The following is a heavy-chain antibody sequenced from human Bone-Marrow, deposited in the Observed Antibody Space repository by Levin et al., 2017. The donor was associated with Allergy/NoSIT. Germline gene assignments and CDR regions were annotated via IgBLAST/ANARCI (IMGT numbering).Heavy chain of an antibody. J-gene: IGHJ1*01. Sequence: GGSLRLSCAASGLTFSSYSMNWVRQAPGKGLEWISYISSSSSSIYYADSVKGRFTISRDNAKNSLYLQMNRLRDEDTAIYYCARDASAYCGGDCYRAEYFQQWGQGTLVTVSS. V-gene: IGHV3-48*02. D-gene: IGHD2-21*02. CDR2: ISSSSSSI. CDR1: GLTFSSYS. CDR3: ARDASAYCGGDCYRAEYFQQ.